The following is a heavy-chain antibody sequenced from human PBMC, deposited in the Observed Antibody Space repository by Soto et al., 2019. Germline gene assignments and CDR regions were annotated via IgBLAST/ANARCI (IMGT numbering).Heavy chain of an antibody. CDR3: ATKATYYDFWSGTNPLGPFDY. CDR1: GFTFSSYG. Sequence: QVQLVESGGGVVQPGRSLRLSCAASGFTFSSYGMHWVRQAPGKGLEWVAVISYDGSNKYYADSVKGRFTISRDNSKNTQYLQMNSLRAEDTAVYYCATKATYYDFWSGTNPLGPFDYWGQGTLVTVSS. CDR2: ISYDGSNK. D-gene: IGHD3-3*01. J-gene: IGHJ4*02. V-gene: IGHV3-30*03.